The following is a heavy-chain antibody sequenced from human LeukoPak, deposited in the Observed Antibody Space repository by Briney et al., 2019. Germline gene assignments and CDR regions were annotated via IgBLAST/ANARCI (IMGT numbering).Heavy chain of an antibody. D-gene: IGHD2-2*03. CDR2: FDPEDGET. J-gene: IGHJ5*02. Sequence: ASVKVSCKVSRYTLTELSMHWVRQAPGKGLEWMGGFDPEDGETIYAQKFQGRVTITTDESTSTAYMELSSLRSEDTAVYYCARLVGYFNWFDPWGQGTLVTVSS. CDR1: RYTLTELS. CDR3: ARLVGYFNWFDP. V-gene: IGHV1-24*01.